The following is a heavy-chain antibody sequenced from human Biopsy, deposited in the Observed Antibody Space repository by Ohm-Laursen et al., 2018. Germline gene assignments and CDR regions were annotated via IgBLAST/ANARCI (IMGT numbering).Heavy chain of an antibody. Sequence: ASVKVSCKSSGYTFTGYHVHWVRQAPGQGLEWMGWINAKTGDTNYAQKFQGRVTMTRDTSISTAYVDLSSLRSDDTAVYYCTRGGYYYDSLAYYFWFDPWGQGTLVTVSS. V-gene: IGHV1-2*02. D-gene: IGHD3-22*01. J-gene: IGHJ5*02. CDR1: GYTFTGYH. CDR2: INAKTGDT. CDR3: TRGGYYYDSLAYYFWFDP.